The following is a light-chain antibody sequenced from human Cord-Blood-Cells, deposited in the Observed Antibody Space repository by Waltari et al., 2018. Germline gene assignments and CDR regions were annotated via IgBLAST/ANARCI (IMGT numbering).Light chain of an antibody. Sequence: SYELTQPSSVSVSPGQTARITCSGDVLAKKYARWFQQKPGQAPVLVIYKDSERPSGIPGRFSGSSSVTTVTLTISGAQVEDEADYYCYSAADNNLGVFGGGTKLTVL. CDR2: KDS. J-gene: IGLJ3*02. CDR3: YSAADNNLGV. CDR1: VLAKKY. V-gene: IGLV3-27*01.